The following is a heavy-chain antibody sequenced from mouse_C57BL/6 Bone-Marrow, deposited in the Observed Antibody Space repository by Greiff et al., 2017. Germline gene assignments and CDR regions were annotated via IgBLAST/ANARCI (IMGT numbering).Heavy chain of an antibody. CDR2: ISSGSSTI. Sequence: EVQLVESGGGLVKPGGSLKLSCAASGFTFSDYGMHWVRQAPEKGLEWVAYISSGSSTIYYADTVKGRFTISRDNAKNTLFLQMTSLRSEDTAMYYCAEYDYDFFAYWGQGTLVTVSA. V-gene: IGHV5-17*01. D-gene: IGHD2-4*01. CDR3: AEYDYDFFAY. J-gene: IGHJ3*01. CDR1: GFTFSDYG.